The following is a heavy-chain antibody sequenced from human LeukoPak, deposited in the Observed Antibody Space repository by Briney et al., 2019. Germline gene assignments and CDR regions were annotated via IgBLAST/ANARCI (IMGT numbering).Heavy chain of an antibody. J-gene: IGHJ3*02. V-gene: IGHV4-59*01. Sequence: KASETLSLTCTVSGGSISSYYWSWIRQPPGKGLEWIGYIYYSGSTNYNPSLKSRVTISVDTSKNQFSLKLSSVTAADTAVYYCARGRDNGRGPLHAFDIWGQGTMVTVSS. D-gene: IGHD2-8*01. CDR1: GGSISSYY. CDR2: IYYSGST. CDR3: ARGRDNGRGPLHAFDI.